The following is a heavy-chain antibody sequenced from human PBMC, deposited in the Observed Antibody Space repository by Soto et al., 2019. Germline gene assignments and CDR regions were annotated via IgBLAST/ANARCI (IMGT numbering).Heavy chain of an antibody. J-gene: IGHJ6*02. D-gene: IGHD1-26*01. V-gene: IGHV6-1*01. CDR3: ARDDTGYSGSYEAPSYYYYYGMDV. Sequence: QSQTLSLTCAISGDSVSSNSAAWNWIRQSPSRGLEWLGRTYYRSKWYNDYAVSVKSRITINPDTSKNQFSLQLNSVTPEDTAVYYCARDDTGYSGSYEAPSYYYYYGMDVWGQGTTVTVSS. CDR1: GDSVSSNSAA. CDR2: TYYRSKWYN.